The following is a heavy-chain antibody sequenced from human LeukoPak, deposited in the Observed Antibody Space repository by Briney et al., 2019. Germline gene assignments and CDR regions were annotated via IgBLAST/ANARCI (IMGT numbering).Heavy chain of an antibody. CDR2: ISYDGSKK. D-gene: IGHD5-18*01. V-gene: IGHV3-30*01. J-gene: IGHJ4*02. CDR1: GFTFSSYA. CDR3: ARAGPAYSPSPSFDY. Sequence: GGSLRLSCAASGFTFSSYAMHWVRQAPGKGLEWVAVISYDGSKKYYADSVKGRFTISRDNSKNTLYLQMNSLRAEDTAVYYCARAGPAYSPSPSFDYWGQGTLVTVSS.